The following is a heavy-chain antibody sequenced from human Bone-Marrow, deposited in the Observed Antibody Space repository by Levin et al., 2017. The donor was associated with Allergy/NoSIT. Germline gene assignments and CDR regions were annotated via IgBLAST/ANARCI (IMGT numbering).Heavy chain of an antibody. CDR2: ISATGGST. V-gene: IGHV3-23*01. J-gene: IGHJ3*02. CDR3: ARDQTISSSWYYAFDM. Sequence: HAGGSLRLSCAASGFTFSSYAMSWVRQAPGKGLEWVSSISATGGSTYYADSVKGRVTISRDNSKNTLYVQVNSLRAEDTAVYYCARDQTISSSWYYAFDMWGQGTMVTVSS. D-gene: IGHD6-13*01. CDR1: GFTFSSYA.